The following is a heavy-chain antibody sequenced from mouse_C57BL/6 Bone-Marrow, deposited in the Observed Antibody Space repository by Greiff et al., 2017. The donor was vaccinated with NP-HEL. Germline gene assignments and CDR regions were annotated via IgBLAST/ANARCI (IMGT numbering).Heavy chain of an antibody. Sequence: EVQLQQSGPVLVKPGASVKMSCKASGYTFTDYYMHWVKQSHGKSLEWIGDINPYNGGTSYNQKFKGKATLTVDKSSSTAYMELSSLTSEDSAVYYCASRDYSKDYWGQGTTLTVSS. CDR3: ASRDYSKDY. CDR2: INPYNGGT. V-gene: IGHV1-19*01. J-gene: IGHJ2*01. CDR1: GYTFTDYY. D-gene: IGHD2-5*01.